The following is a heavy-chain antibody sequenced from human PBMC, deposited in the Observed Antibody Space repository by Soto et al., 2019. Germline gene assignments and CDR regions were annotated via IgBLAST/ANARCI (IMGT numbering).Heavy chain of an antibody. J-gene: IGHJ4*02. CDR3: ARSPLAYCGGDCRNPNPGYIDY. CDR1: GYTLTSYG. Sequence: SVKVSCKASGYTLTSYGISWVRQAPGQGLEWMGWISAYNGNTNYAQKLQGRVTMTTDTSTSTAYMELRSLGSDDTAVYYCARSPLAYCGGDCRNPNPGYIDYWGQGTLVSVSS. D-gene: IGHD2-21*02. CDR2: ISAYNGNT. V-gene: IGHV1-18*01.